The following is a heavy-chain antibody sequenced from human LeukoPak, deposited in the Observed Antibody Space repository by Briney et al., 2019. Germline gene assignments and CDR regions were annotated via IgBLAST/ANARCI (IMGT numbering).Heavy chain of an antibody. D-gene: IGHD4-23*01. CDR2: IYTSGST. Sequence: SETLSLTCTVSGGSISSGSYYWSWIRQPAGKGLEWIGRIYTSGSTNYNPSLKSRVTISVDTSKNQFSLKLSSVTAADTAVYYCARGGGKGLDYWGQGTLVTVSS. CDR1: GGSISSGSYY. J-gene: IGHJ4*02. V-gene: IGHV4-61*02. CDR3: ARGGGKGLDY.